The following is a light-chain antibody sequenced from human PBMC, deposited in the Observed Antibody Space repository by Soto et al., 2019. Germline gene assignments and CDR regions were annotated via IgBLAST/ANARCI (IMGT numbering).Light chain of an antibody. CDR3: QQYNNWPYT. V-gene: IGKV3-15*01. CDR2: GAS. CDR1: KSFGTN. Sequence: EIVMTQSPDTLSVSPGESAPLSGGAIKSFGTNLAWYQKKPGQAPRLLIYGASTRATGIPARFSGSGSGTEFTLTISSLQSEDFAVYHCQQYNNWPYTFGQGTKLEIK. J-gene: IGKJ2*01.